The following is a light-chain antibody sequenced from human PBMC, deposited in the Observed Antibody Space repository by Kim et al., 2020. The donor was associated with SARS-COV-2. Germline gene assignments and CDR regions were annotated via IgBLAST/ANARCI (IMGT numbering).Light chain of an antibody. CDR1: RSNIGADYA. CDR3: QSYDSSLSAYV. CDR2: GNT. J-gene: IGLJ1*01. Sequence: RVTISCTGSRSNIGADYAVHWYQQLPGAGPTLLIYGNTNRPSGVPDRFSGSRSATSASLAITGLQAEDEAHYYCQSYDSSLSAYVFGSGTWVTVL. V-gene: IGLV1-40*01.